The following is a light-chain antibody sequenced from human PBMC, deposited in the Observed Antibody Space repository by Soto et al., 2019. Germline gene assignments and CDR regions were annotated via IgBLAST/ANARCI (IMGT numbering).Light chain of an antibody. J-gene: IGKJ1*01. V-gene: IGKV1-5*01. Sequence: DIQMTQSPSTLSASAGDTVTITCRASQSVSTFLAWYRQKPGKAPNLLILDASSLKSGVPSRFSGSGSGTEFTLTISSLQPDDLATYYCQQYDSYSWTFGQGTKVDIK. CDR1: QSVSTF. CDR3: QQYDSYSWT. CDR2: DAS.